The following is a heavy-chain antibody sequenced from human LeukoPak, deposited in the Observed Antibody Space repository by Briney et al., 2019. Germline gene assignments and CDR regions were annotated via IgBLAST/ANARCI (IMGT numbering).Heavy chain of an antibody. V-gene: IGHV4-34*01. D-gene: IGHD2-2*01. J-gene: IGHJ4*02. CDR3: ARGKGTGIVVVPAANPFDY. Sequence: SETLSLTCAVYGGSFSGYYWSWIRQPPGKGLEWIGEINHSGSTNYNPSLKSRVTISVDTSKNQFSLKLSSVTAADTAVYYCARGKGTGIVVVPAANPFDYWGREPWSPSPQ. CDR1: GGSFSGYY. CDR2: INHSGST.